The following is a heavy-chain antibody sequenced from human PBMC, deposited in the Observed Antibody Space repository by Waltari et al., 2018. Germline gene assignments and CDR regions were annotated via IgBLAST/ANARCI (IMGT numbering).Heavy chain of an antibody. CDR2: IYYSGST. D-gene: IGHD1-7*01. CDR1: GGSISSYY. Sequence: QVQLQESGPGLVKPSETLSLTCTVSGGSISSYYWRWIRQPPGKGLEWIGYIYYSGSTNYNPSLKSRVTISVDTSKNQFSLKLSSVTAADTAVYYCARGWYNWNYVGPFDYWGQGTLVTVSS. V-gene: IGHV4-59*01. CDR3: ARGWYNWNYVGPFDY. J-gene: IGHJ4*02.